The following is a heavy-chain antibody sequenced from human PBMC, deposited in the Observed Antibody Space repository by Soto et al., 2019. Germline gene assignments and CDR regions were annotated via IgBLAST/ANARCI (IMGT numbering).Heavy chain of an antibody. CDR3: ARVEPLVRGLRWFDP. J-gene: IGHJ5*02. V-gene: IGHV4-59*01. D-gene: IGHD3-10*01. CDR2: LYYSGST. CDR1: GGSISGYY. Sequence: PSETLSLTCTVSGGSISGYYWSWIRQPPGKGLEWIGYLYYSGSTNYNPSLKSRVTISVDTSKNQFSLKLNSVTAADTAVYYCARVEPLVRGLRWFDPWGQGTLVTVSS.